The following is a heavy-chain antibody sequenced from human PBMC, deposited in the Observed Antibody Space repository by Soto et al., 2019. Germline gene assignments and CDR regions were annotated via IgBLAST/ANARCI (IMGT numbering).Heavy chain of an antibody. CDR1: GYTFTDDY. CDR2: INPNSGAT. J-gene: IGHJ4*02. Sequence: QLVQSGAEVKKPGASVKVSCKTSGYTFTDDYLHWVRQVPGQGLEWMGWINPNSGATNYAQKFQGRVTMTSDTSFTAGYRELGGLNSDDTAVYYCARDRGARGGGRYRFDYWGQGTLVTVSS. CDR3: ARDRGARGGGRYRFDY. D-gene: IGHD1-26*01. V-gene: IGHV1-2*02.